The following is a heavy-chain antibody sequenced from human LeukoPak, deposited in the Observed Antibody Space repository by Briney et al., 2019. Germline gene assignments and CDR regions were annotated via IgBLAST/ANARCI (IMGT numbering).Heavy chain of an antibody. D-gene: IGHD1-1*01. CDR1: GGSLSSSSYY. CDR3: ASSGTITYMDV. J-gene: IGHJ6*03. V-gene: IGHV4-61*05. Sequence: SETLSLTCTVSGGSLSSSSYYWGWIRQPPGKGLEWIGYIYYSGSTNYNPSLKSRVTISVDTSKNQFSLKLTSVTAADTAVYYCASSGTITYMDVWGKGTTVTVSS. CDR2: IYYSGST.